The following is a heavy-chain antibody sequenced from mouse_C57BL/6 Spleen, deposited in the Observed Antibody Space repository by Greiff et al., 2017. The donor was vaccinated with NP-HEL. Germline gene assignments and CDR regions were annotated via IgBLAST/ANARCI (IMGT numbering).Heavy chain of an antibody. D-gene: IGHD3-2*02. CDR1: GYTFTSYW. J-gene: IGHJ2*01. V-gene: IGHV1-55*01. Sequence: VQLQQSGAELVKPGASVKMSCKASGYTFTSYWITWVKQRPGQGLEWIGDIYPGSGSTNYNEKFKSKATLTVDTSSSTAYMQLSSLTSEDSAVYYWARRWGSGGYFDYWGQGTTLTVSS. CDR3: ARRWGSGGYFDY. CDR2: IYPGSGST.